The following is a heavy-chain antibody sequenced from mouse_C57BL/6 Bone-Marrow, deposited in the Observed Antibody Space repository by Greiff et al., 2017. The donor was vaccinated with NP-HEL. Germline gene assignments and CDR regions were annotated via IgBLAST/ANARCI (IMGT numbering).Heavy chain of an antibody. J-gene: IGHJ4*01. CDR1: GYTFTSYW. CDR3: ARGLLRYLYAMDY. Sequence: QVQLQQSGAELVKPGASVKMSCKASGYTFTSYWITWVKQRPGQGLEWIGDIYPGSGSTNYNEKFKSKATLTVDTSSSTAYMQLSSLTSEDSAVYYCARGLLRYLYAMDYWGQGTSVTVSS. CDR2: IYPGSGST. V-gene: IGHV1-55*01. D-gene: IGHD1-1*01.